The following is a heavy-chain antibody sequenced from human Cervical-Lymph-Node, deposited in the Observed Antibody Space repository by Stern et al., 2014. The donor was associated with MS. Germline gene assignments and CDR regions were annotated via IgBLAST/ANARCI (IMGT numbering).Heavy chain of an antibody. D-gene: IGHD3-3*01. CDR2: INAGSGDT. V-gene: IGHV1-3*01. J-gene: IGHJ4*02. CDR3: ASNDWNY. Sequence: QVQLVQSGAEIKRPGASVKLSCKTSGYIFTDYGLHWVRQDPGQGLEWLGWINAGSGDTRYSHRFQGRVTITRDTYASTSYMDLSSLRSEDTAVFYCASNDWNYWGQGTLVTVSS. CDR1: GYIFTDYG.